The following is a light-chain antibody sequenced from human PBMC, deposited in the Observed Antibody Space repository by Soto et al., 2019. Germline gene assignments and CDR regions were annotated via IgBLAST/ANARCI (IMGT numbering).Light chain of an antibody. J-gene: IGKJ1*01. CDR2: GAS. V-gene: IGKV3-20*01. CDR1: QSVSSSY. CDR3: QQYGSSPWT. Sequence: EIVLTQSPGTLSLSPGERATLSCRASQSVSSSYLAWYQQKPGQAPRLLLYGASSRATGIPDRFSGSGSGPAFTLTISRLEPEDFAVYYCQQYGSSPWTFGQGTKVEIK.